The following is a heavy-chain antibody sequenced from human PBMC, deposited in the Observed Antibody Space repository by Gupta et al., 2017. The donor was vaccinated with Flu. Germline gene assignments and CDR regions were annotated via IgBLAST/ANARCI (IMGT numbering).Heavy chain of an antibody. Sequence: EVQLIQFGAEVKKPGESLRISCKASGYIFTTYWIGWVRQVAGKGVECMGTSYPGDSDNKYSQSFEGQGTSSVDKSLNIAYLPWRSLQAADSGSDDWAGVGEAADHTLDYWGQGTRGTVSS. J-gene: IGHJ4*02. CDR1: GYIFTTYW. V-gene: IGHV5-51*03. CDR2: SYPGDSDN. D-gene: IGHD6-13*01. CDR3: AGVGEAADHTLDY.